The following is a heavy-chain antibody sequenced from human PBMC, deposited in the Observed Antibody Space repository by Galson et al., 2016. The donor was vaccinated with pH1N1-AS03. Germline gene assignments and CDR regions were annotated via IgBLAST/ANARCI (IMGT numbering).Heavy chain of an antibody. CDR1: GGSFSSSYY. J-gene: IGHJ4*02. CDR3: AGHPGYTSASYFGVDY. Sequence: SETLSLTCTVSGGSFSSSYYWGWIRQPPGKGLEWIGSIYSGGRTYYNPSLKSRVTVSEDTSKNQFSLNLTSVTAADTAVYYCAGHPGYTSASYFGVDYGGQAGLVTVSS. V-gene: IGHV4-39*01. D-gene: IGHD6-13*01. CDR2: IYSGGRT.